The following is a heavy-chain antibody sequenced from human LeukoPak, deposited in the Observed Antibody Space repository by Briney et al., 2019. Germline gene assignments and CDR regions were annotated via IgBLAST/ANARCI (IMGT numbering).Heavy chain of an antibody. CDR1: GFTFSSYG. CDR2: TRYDGSNK. J-gene: IGHJ3*02. CDR3: ARNAILWTSAFDM. V-gene: IGHV3-30*02. D-gene: IGHD2-21*01. Sequence: GGSLRLSCAASGFTFSSYGMYWVRQAPGKGLEWVAFTRYDGSNKYYADSVKGRFTISRDNSKNTLYLQMNSLRAEDTAVYYCARNAILWTSAFDMWGQGTMVSVSS.